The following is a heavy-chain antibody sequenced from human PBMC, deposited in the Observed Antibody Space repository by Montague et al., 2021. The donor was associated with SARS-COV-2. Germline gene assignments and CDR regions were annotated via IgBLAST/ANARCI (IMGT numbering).Heavy chain of an antibody. J-gene: IGHJ6*02. Sequence: SETLSLTCTVSGDSISSYSYNWAWHRPSPGQGLVWIGYNNFSGSTYYNPPLKSRVTLSVDKSNKQFSLKLSSVTVAATAVYFCARHGSPTMSFYYQYGLDVWGQGTTVTVSS. D-gene: IGHD5-12*01. CDR2: NNFSGST. CDR3: ARHGSPTMSFYYQYGLDV. V-gene: IGHV4-39*01. CDR1: GDSISSYSYN.